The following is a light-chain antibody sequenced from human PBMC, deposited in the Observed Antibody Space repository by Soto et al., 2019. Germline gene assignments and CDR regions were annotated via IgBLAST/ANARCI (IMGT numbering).Light chain of an antibody. CDR2: SAS. Sequence: DIQMTQSPSAMSASVGDRVTISCRASHNINYYLAWFQHKPGKVPKRLIYSASSLQSGVPSRFSGSGSGTEFTLTITVLQPEDTAIYYCLQHNSYPLTFGGGTKVEIK. CDR3: LQHNSYPLT. CDR1: HNINYY. V-gene: IGKV1-17*03. J-gene: IGKJ4*01.